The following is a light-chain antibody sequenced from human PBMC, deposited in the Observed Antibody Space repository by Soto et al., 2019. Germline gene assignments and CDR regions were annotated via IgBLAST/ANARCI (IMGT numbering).Light chain of an antibody. V-gene: IGKV3-15*01. CDR2: GAS. Sequence: IVMTQSPATLSVSPGDRVTLSCRASQSVSSDLAWYQQRPGQAPRLLIYGASTRATGIPARFSGTGSGTEFTLTISSLQSEDFAIYYYQQYNNWPPYTFGQGTKVDIK. CDR3: QQYNNWPPYT. J-gene: IGKJ2*01. CDR1: QSVSSD.